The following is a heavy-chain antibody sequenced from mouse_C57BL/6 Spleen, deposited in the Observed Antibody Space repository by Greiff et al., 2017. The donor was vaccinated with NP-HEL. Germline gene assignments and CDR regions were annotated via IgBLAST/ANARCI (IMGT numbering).Heavy chain of an antibody. V-gene: IGHV14-2*01. CDR2: IDPEDGET. J-gene: IGHJ3*01. CDR3: ARLDDYDDAAWFAY. Sequence: EVQVVESGAELVKPGASVKLSCTASGFNIKDYYMHWVKQRTEQGLEWIGRIDPEDGETKYAPKFQGKATITADTSSNTAYLQLSSLTSEDSAVYYCARLDDYDDAAWFAYWGQGTLVTVSA. CDR1: GFNIKDYY. D-gene: IGHD2-4*01.